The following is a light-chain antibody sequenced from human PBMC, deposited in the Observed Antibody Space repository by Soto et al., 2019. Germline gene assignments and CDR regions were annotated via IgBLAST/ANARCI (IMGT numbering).Light chain of an antibody. CDR2: GAS. CDR1: QSVSSN. J-gene: IGKJ1*01. Sequence: EIVMTQSPATLSVSPGERAILPCRASQSVSSNLAWYQQKPGQAPRLIIYGASTRATDIPARFSGSGSGTEFTLSISSLQSEDFEVYYCQQYNNWPRTLGQGTKVDI. CDR3: QQYNNWPRT. V-gene: IGKV3-15*01.